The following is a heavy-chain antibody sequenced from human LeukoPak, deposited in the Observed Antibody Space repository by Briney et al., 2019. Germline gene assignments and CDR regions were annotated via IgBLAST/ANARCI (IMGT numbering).Heavy chain of an antibody. D-gene: IGHD4-23*01. CDR2: IYYSGST. Sequence: SETLSLTCTVSGGSISSSSYYWGWIRQPPGKGLEWIGSIYYSGSTYYNPSLKSRVTISVDTSKNQFSLKLSSVTAADTAVYYCERVTQGLAGYWYFDLWGRGTVVTVSS. J-gene: IGHJ2*01. CDR1: GGSISSSSYY. V-gene: IGHV4-39*01. CDR3: ERVTQGLAGYWYFDL.